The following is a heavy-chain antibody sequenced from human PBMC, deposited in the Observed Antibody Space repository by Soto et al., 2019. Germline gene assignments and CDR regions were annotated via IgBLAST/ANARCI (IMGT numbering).Heavy chain of an antibody. J-gene: IGHJ4*02. D-gene: IGHD2-8*01. Sequence: QVQLQESGPGLVKPSETLSLTCTVSGGSISSYYWSWIRQPPGKGLEWIGYIYYSGSTNYNPSLKSRXXRXVXMSKNQFSLKLSSVTAADTAVYYCARDVTNSAALDYWGQGTLVTVSS. CDR2: IYYSGST. CDR1: GGSISSYY. V-gene: IGHV4-59*01. CDR3: ARDVTNSAALDY.